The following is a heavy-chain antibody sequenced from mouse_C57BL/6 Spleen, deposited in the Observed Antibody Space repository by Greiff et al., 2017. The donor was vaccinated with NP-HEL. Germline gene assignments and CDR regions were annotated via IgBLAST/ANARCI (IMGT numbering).Heavy chain of an antibody. V-gene: IGHV1-4*01. CDR3: ARPMQITTVVATDAMDY. CDR2: INPSSGYT. CDR1: GYTFTSYT. Sequence: LVESGAELARPGASVKMSCKASGYTFTSYTMHWVKQRPGQGLEWIGYINPSSGYTKYNQKFKDKATLTADKSSSTAYMQLSSLTSEDSAVYYCARPMQITTVVATDAMDYWGQGTSVTVSS. D-gene: IGHD1-1*01. J-gene: IGHJ4*01.